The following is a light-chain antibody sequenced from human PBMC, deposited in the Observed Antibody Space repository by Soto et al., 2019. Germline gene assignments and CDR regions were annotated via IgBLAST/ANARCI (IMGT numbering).Light chain of an antibody. CDR2: KVS. Sequence: DVVMTQSPLSLPVTLGQPASISCRSSQSLVYRDGDTYLNWFQQRPGQSPRRLIYKVSNWESGVPYRFSGSGSGTEFTLTISRVEAEDVGVYYCMQPNSWPRTFGQGTKVEI. CDR1: QSLVYRDGDTY. V-gene: IGKV2D-30*01. J-gene: IGKJ1*01. CDR3: MQPNSWPRT.